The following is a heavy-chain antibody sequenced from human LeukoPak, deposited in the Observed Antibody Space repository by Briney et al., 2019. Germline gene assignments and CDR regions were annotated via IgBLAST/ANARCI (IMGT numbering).Heavy chain of an antibody. CDR1: GYTFTGYY. CDR3: ARGFGLTARLDS. CDR2: LNPNSGGT. J-gene: IGHJ4*02. D-gene: IGHD2-21*02. Sequence: ASVKVSCKASGYTFTGYYMHWARQAPGQGLEWMGWLNPNSGGTKYGQKFQGRVTMTRDTSTSTAYMQLSNLRSDDTAVYYCARGFGLTARLDSWGQGTLVTVSS. V-gene: IGHV1-2*02.